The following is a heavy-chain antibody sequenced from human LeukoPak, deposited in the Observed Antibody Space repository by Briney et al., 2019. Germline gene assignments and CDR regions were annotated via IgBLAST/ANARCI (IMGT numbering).Heavy chain of an antibody. CDR1: GFTFSNYA. CDR3: ARDRDFYYMDV. V-gene: IGHV3-30*04. CDR2: ISYDGSKT. J-gene: IGHJ6*03. Sequence: PGGSLRLSCAASGFTFSNYAMDWVRQAPGKGLEWVALISYDGSKTYYADSVKGRFTISRDTSINTLFLEMNSLRADDTALYYCARDRDFYYMDVWGKGATVTVAS.